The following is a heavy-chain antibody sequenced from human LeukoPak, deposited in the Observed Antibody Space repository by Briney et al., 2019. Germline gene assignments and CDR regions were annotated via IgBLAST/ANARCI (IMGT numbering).Heavy chain of an antibody. Sequence: PGGSLRLSCAASGFTFDDYAMHWVRQAPGKGLEWVSGISWNSGSIGYADSAKGRFTISRDNAKNSLYLQMNSLRAEDTALYYCAKSAYYYDSSGYYLSGAPFDYWGQGTLVTVSS. CDR3: AKSAYYYDSSGYYLSGAPFDY. CDR1: GFTFDDYA. D-gene: IGHD3-22*01. J-gene: IGHJ4*02. CDR2: ISWNSGSI. V-gene: IGHV3-9*01.